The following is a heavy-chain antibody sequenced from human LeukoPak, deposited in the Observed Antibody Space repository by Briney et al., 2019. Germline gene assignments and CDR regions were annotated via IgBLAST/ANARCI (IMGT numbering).Heavy chain of an antibody. CDR3: ASSDCGGNSVYFQH. V-gene: IGHV3-21*01. J-gene: IGHJ1*01. D-gene: IGHD4-23*01. Sequence: PGGSLRLSCAASGFTFSSYSMNWVRQAPGKGLEWVSSISSSSSYIYYADSVKGRFTISRDNAKNSLYLQMNSLRAEDTAVYYCASSDCGGNSVYFQHWGQGTLVTVSS. CDR2: ISSSSSYI. CDR1: GFTFSSYS.